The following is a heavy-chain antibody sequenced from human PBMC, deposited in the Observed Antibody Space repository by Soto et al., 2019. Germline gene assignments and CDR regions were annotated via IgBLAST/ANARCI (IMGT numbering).Heavy chain of an antibody. CDR3: ARGNYYGSGSLPTVDV. CDR2: IIPIFGTA. Sequence: QVQLVQSGAEVKKPGSSVKVSCKASGGTFSSYAISWVRQAPGQGLEWMGGIIPIFGTANYAQKFQGRVTITADEATSTADMELSSLRSEDTAVYYCARGNYYGSGSLPTVDVWGQGTTVTVSS. D-gene: IGHD3-10*01. J-gene: IGHJ6*02. V-gene: IGHV1-69*12. CDR1: GGTFSSYA.